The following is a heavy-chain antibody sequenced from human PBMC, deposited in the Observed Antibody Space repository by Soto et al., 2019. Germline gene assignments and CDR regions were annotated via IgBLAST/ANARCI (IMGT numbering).Heavy chain of an antibody. CDR2: IKRDGSTT. D-gene: IGHD1-26*01. V-gene: IGHV3-74*01. J-gene: IGHJ6*03. Sequence: EVQLVESGGGLVQPGGSLRRSCAASGFTFSDYCMHWVGQAPGTGLEWVSRIKRDGSTTNYADSVKGRFTISRDNAKNTLYLEMNSLRVEDTADYYCASGAINYYYEDVWGKWTTVTVSS. CDR3: ASGAINYYYEDV. CDR1: GFTFSDYC.